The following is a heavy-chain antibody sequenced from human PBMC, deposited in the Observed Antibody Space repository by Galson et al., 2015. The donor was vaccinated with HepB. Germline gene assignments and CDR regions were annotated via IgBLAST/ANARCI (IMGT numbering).Heavy chain of an antibody. CDR3: ARPLDAVTTSPDLGY. V-gene: IGHV5-51*03. CDR1: GYSFTSYW. Sequence: QSGAEVKKPGESLKISCKGSGYSFTSYWIGWVRQMPGKGLEWMGIIYPGDSDTRYSPSFQGQVTILADKSISTAYLQRSSLKASDTAMYYCARPLDAVTTSPDLGYWGQGTLVTVSS. J-gene: IGHJ4*02. CDR2: IYPGDSDT. D-gene: IGHD4-17*01.